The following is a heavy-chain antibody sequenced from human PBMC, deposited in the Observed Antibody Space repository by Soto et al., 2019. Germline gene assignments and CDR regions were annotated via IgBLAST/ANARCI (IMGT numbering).Heavy chain of an antibody. D-gene: IGHD4-4*01. J-gene: IGHJ4*02. CDR2: IKQDGGDK. Sequence: GGSLRLSCAASGFTFRDYWMSWVRQAPGKGLERVAHIKQDGGDKYYVDSVRGRFTISRDNAENSLFLQMNSLRVEDTAVYYCARDRDYSFVWWGQGTLVTVSS. CDR3: ARDRDYSFVW. CDR1: GFTFRDYW. V-gene: IGHV3-7*01.